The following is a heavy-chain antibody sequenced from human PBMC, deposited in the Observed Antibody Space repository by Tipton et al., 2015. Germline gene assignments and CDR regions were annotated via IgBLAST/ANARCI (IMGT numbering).Heavy chain of an antibody. J-gene: IGHJ2*01. V-gene: IGHV4-4*07. CDR2: IYTSGST. CDR3: ARVRYDSSGYQNWYFDL. Sequence: TLSLTCTVSGGSISPYYWMWIRQSAGKGLEWIGRIYTSGSTSYNPSLKSRVTISLDTSKSQFSLKLTSVTAADTAVYYCARVRYDSSGYQNWYFDLWGRGTLVTVSS. CDR1: GGSISPYY. D-gene: IGHD3-22*01.